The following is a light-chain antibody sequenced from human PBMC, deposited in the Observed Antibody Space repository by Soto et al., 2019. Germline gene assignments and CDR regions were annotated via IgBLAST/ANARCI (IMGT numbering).Light chain of an antibody. J-gene: IGKJ4*02. V-gene: IGKV4-1*01. CDR3: HQFFRCPIT. CDR2: WAT. Sequence: DIMMTQSPDSLAVSLGERATINCKSNERVFSNYKNRNHLSWYQQKPGQPPKLLIYWATTRESGVPDRFSGSGSGTDFTLAVSGLQAEDVAIYYCHQFFRCPITFGRGTKVDIK. CDR1: ERVFSNYKNRNH.